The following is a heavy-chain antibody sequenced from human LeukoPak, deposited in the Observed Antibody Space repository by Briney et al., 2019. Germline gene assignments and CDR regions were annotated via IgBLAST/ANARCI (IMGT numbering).Heavy chain of an antibody. J-gene: IGHJ3*02. CDR1: GFTFSSYG. CDR3: AKDSGRSAFDI. Sequence: PGGSLRLSCAASGFTFSSYGMHWVRQAPGKGLEWVAVISYDGSNKYYADSVKGRFTISRDNSKNTLYLQMNSLRAEDTAVYYCAKDSGRSAFDIGGQGTMVTVSS. V-gene: IGHV3-30*18. CDR2: ISYDGSNK.